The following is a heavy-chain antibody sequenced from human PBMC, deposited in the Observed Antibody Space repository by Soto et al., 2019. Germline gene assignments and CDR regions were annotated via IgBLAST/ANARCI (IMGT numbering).Heavy chain of an antibody. CDR1: GGTFSSYA. Sequence: SVKVSCKASGGTFSSYANSWVRQAPGQGLEWMGGIIPIFGTANYAQKFQGRVTITADKSTSTAYMELSSLRSEDTAVYYCASPRADIVVVPAAQSYGMDVWGQGTTVTISS. CDR2: IIPIFGTA. CDR3: ASPRADIVVVPAAQSYGMDV. J-gene: IGHJ6*02. V-gene: IGHV1-69*06. D-gene: IGHD2-2*01.